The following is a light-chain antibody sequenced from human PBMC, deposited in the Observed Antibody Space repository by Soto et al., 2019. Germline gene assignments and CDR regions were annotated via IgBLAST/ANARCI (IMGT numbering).Light chain of an antibody. J-gene: IGKJ1*01. V-gene: IGKV1-39*01. CDR3: QHYNSYSEA. Sequence: DIQMTQSPSSLSSSVGDRVTITCRASHSISSYLNWYQQKPGKAPKLLIYAASSLQSGVPSRFSGSGSGTEFTLTISSLQPDDFATYYCQHYNSYSEAFGQGTKVDI. CDR2: AAS. CDR1: HSISSY.